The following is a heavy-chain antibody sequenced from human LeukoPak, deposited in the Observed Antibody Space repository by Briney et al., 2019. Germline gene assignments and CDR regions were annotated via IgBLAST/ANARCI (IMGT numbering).Heavy chain of an antibody. D-gene: IGHD3-22*01. CDR1: GGSISSYY. V-gene: IGHV4-59*01. CDR3: ARGGSGYYYDSSGYLGVDY. Sequence: SETLSLTCTVSGGSISSYYWSWIRQPPGKGLEWIGYIYYSGSTNYNPSLKCRVTISVDTSKNQFSLKLSSVTAADTAVYYCARGGSGYYYDSSGYLGVDYWGQGTLVTVSS. J-gene: IGHJ4*02. CDR2: IYYSGST.